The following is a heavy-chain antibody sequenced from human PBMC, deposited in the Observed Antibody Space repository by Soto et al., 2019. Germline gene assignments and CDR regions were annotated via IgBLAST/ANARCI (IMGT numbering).Heavy chain of an antibody. D-gene: IGHD3-9*01. CDR3: AREGFEGARHDY. Sequence: EVQLVESGGGLVLPGGSLRLSCAASGFTFSGSSMNWDRQAPGKGLEWVSYISNSASTIYYADSVKGRFTVSRDNAKNSLYLHMYSLRAEDTAVYYCAREGFEGARHDYWGQGTLVTVSS. J-gene: IGHJ4*02. V-gene: IGHV3-48*01. CDR2: ISNSASTI. CDR1: GFTFSGSS.